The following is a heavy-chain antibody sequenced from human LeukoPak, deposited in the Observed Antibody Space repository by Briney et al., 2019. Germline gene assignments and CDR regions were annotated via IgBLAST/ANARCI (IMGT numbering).Heavy chain of an antibody. CDR2: IYYSGST. V-gene: IGHV4-30-4*08. CDR3: ARAYSNYAFDY. CDR1: GGSISSYY. J-gene: IGHJ4*02. D-gene: IGHD4-11*01. Sequence: SETLSLTCTVSGGSISSYYWSWIRQPPGKGLEWIGYIYYSGSTYYNPSLKSRVTISVDTSKNQFSLKLSSVTAADTAVYYCARAYSNYAFDYWGQGTLVTVSS.